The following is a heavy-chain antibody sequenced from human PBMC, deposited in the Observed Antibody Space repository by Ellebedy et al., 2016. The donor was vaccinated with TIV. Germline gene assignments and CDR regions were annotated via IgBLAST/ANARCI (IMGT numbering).Heavy chain of an antibody. Sequence: GGSLRLSCAASGFTFTSYSMHWVRQPPGQGLEWMGIINPSGGSANYAQKLQGRVTMTRDTSTRTVYMELSGLRSEDTAVYYCARMGLKSGSQKSGFDLWGQGTMLTVSS. CDR1: GFTFTSYS. D-gene: IGHD1-26*01. CDR2: INPSGGSA. CDR3: ARMGLKSGSQKSGFDL. V-gene: IGHV1-46*04. J-gene: IGHJ3*01.